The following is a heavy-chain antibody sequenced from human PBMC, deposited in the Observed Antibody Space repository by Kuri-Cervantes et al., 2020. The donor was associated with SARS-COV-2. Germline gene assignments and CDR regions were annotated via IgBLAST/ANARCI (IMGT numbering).Heavy chain of an antibody. CDR2: INSDGSST. Sequence: GGFRRPPFAASGFTFSSYWMHWVRQAPGKGLVWVSRINSDGSSTSYADSVKGRFTISRDNAKNTLYLQMNSLRAEDTPVYYCASLSNLEWLPPWGQGTLVTVSS. D-gene: IGHD3-3*01. V-gene: IGHV3-74*01. CDR1: GFTFSSYW. CDR3: ASLSNLEWLPP. J-gene: IGHJ5*02.